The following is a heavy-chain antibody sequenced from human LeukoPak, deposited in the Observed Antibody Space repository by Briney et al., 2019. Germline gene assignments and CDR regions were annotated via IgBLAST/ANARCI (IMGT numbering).Heavy chain of an antibody. Sequence: SQTLSLTCTVSGGSISSGSYYWSWLRQPAGKGLEWIGRIYTSGSTNYNPSLKSRVTISVDTSKNQFSLKLSSVTAADTAVYYCARSRDGYNLGPKDYYYYMDVWGKGTTVTISS. CDR1: GGSISSGSYY. CDR3: ARSRDGYNLGPKDYYYYMDV. D-gene: IGHD5-24*01. J-gene: IGHJ6*03. V-gene: IGHV4-61*02. CDR2: IYTSGST.